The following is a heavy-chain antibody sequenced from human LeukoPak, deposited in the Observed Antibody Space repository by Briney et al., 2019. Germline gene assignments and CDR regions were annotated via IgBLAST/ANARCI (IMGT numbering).Heavy chain of an antibody. V-gene: IGHV4-34*10. CDR3: ASPSGYYSYDSFDI. CDR1: GGSLSDLY. J-gene: IGHJ3*02. Sequence: TSETLSLTCAVSGGSLSDLYWTWFRQFPGKGLEWIGAVHRSGTTNYNPSLKSRLTMSVDTSKNQFFLNLTSVTAADTAVYYCASPSGYYSYDSFDIWGQGTVVTVSS. D-gene: IGHD3-22*01. CDR2: VHRSGTT.